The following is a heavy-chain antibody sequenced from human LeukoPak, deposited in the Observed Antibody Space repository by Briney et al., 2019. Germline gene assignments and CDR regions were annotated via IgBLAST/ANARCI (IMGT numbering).Heavy chain of an antibody. CDR2: ISAYNGNT. J-gene: IGHJ4*02. D-gene: IGHD6-19*01. V-gene: IGHV1-18*01. CDR1: GYTFTNYG. Sequence: GASIKVSCKTSGYTFTNYGISWVRQAPGQGLEWMGWISAYNGNTNYAQKLQGRVTMTTDTSTSTAYMELRSLRSDDTAVYYCARDSIAVAGRWGRDYWGQGTLVTVSS. CDR3: ARDSIAVAGRWGRDY.